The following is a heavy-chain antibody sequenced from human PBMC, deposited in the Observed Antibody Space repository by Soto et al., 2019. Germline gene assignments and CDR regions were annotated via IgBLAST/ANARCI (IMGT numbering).Heavy chain of an antibody. D-gene: IGHD6-6*01. J-gene: IGHJ4*02. V-gene: IGHV4-39*01. CDR2: IYYSGST. Sequence: SETLSLTCTVSGGSISSSSYYWGWIRQPPGKGLEWIGSIYYSGSTYYNPSLKSRVTISVDTSKNQFSLKLSSVTAADTAVYYCARFEYSSSNDVDYFDYWGQGTLVT. CDR1: GGSISSSSYY. CDR3: ARFEYSSSNDVDYFDY.